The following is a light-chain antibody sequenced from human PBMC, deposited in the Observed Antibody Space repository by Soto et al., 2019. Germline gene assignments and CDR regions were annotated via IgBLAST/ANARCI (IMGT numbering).Light chain of an antibody. J-gene: IGKJ2*01. CDR1: QSVSSN. CDR2: GAS. CDR3: QQYNNWPMYT. Sequence: EIVMTQPPATLSVSPGERATLSCRASQSVSSNLAWYQQKPGQAPRLLIYGASTRATGIPARFSGSGSGTEFTLTISRLQSEDFAVYFCQQYNNWPMYTFGQGTKLEIK. V-gene: IGKV3-15*01.